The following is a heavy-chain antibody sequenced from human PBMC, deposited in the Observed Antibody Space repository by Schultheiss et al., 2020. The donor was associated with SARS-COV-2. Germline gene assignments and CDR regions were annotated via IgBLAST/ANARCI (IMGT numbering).Heavy chain of an antibody. D-gene: IGHD2-15*01. CDR3: ARDGVVAATKQRYGMDV. CDR1: GGSFSGYY. J-gene: IGHJ6*02. Sequence: SETLSLTCAVYGGSFSGYYWGWIRQPPGKGLEWIGSIYYSGSTYYNPSLKSRVTISVDTSKNQFSLKLSSVTAADTAVYYCARDGVVAATKQRYGMDVWGQGTTVTVSS. V-gene: IGHV4-34*01. CDR2: IYYSGST.